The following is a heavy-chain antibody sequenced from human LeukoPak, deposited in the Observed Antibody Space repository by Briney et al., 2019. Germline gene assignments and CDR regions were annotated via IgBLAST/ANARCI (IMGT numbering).Heavy chain of an antibody. V-gene: IGHV1-18*01. D-gene: IGHD3-9*01. CDR1: GYTFTSYG. Sequence: RASVKVSCTASGYTFTSYGISWVRQAPGQGLEWMGWISAYNGNTNYAQKLQGRVTMTTDTSTSTAYMELRSLRSDDTAVYYCARDNRYFDAFDIWGQGTMVTVSS. J-gene: IGHJ3*02. CDR3: ARDNRYFDAFDI. CDR2: ISAYNGNT.